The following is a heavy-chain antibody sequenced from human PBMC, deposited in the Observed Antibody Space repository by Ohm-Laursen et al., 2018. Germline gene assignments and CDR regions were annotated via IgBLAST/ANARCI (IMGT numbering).Heavy chain of an antibody. CDR2: INTNNGAT. J-gene: IGHJ4*02. CDR3: ARLGSTDWRYFLDY. CDR1: GYSFTGHF. Sequence: SVKVSRKASGYSFTGHFVHWVRQAPGQGLEWMGLINTNNGATNYSPNLQGRATLSRDKSISTVYMELSRLRSDDTAVYYCARLGSTDWRYFLDYWGQGTLVTVSS. D-gene: IGHD2-15*01. V-gene: IGHV1-2*02.